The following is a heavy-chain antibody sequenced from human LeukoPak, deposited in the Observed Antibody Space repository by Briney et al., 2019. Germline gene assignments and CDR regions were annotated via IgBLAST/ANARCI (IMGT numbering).Heavy chain of an antibody. J-gene: IGHJ5*02. Sequence: PSQTLSLTCAISGDSVSSNSAAWSWIRQSPSRGLEWLGRTYYRSKWYHDYAVSVKSRITINPDTSKNQFSLQLNSVTPEDTAAYYCARSHWNYDNYFDPWGQGSLVTVSS. CDR2: TYYRSKWYH. V-gene: IGHV6-1*01. CDR1: GDSVSSNSAA. D-gene: IGHD1-7*01. CDR3: ARSHWNYDNYFDP.